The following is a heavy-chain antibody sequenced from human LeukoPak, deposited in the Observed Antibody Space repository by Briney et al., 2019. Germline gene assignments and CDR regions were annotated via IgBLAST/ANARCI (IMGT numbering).Heavy chain of an antibody. CDR2: INHSGST. J-gene: IGHJ4*02. CDR1: GGSFSGYY. CDR3: ARGGGYSYDFDY. V-gene: IGHV4-34*01. D-gene: IGHD5-18*01. Sequence: SETLSLNCAVYGGSFSGYYWSWIRQPPGKGLEWIGEINHSGSTNYNPSLKSRVTISVDTSKNQFSLKLSSVTAADTAVYYCARGGGYSYDFDYWGQGTLVTVSS.